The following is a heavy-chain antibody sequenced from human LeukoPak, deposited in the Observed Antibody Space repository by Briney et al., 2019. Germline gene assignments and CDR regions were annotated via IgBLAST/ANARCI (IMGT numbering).Heavy chain of an antibody. Sequence: PGGSLRLSCAASGFTFSNFAMSWVRQARGKGLEWVSAISGSGGTAYYADSVKGRFTISRDNSGNTLSLQMNSLRAEDTAVYYCAKDIVVILHARGPFDYWGQGTLVTVSS. CDR2: ISGSGGTA. J-gene: IGHJ4*02. V-gene: IGHV3-23*01. D-gene: IGHD2/OR15-2a*01. CDR3: AKDIVVILHARGPFDY. CDR1: GFTFSNFA.